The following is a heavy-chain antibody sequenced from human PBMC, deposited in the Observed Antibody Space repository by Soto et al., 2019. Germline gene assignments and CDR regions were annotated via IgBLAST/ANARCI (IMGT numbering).Heavy chain of an antibody. D-gene: IGHD3-9*01. CDR2: ITFRGVT. J-gene: IGHJ5*02. Sequence: SETLSLTCDVHGDSLSGYAWSWIRQPPGKGLEWIGEITFRGVTNYHPSLKSRVPMSVDTSKNRISLNVSSVTAADTALYFCARKLVASVRHVEWFSYKWFDPWGPGTLVTVSS. V-gene: IGHV4-34*01. CDR1: GDSLSGYA. CDR3: ARKLVASVRHVEWFSYKWFDP.